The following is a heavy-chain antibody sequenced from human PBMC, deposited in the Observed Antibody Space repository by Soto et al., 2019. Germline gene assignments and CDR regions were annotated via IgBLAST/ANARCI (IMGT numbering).Heavy chain of an antibody. CDR1: GYSFTSYC. J-gene: IGHJ6*02. V-gene: IGHV5-10-1*01. Sequence: PGESLKISCKGSGYSFTSYCISWVRQMPGKGLEWMGRIDPSDSYTNYSPSFQGHVTISADKSISTAYLQWSSLKASDTAIYYCARLGNQLPYYYYYGMDVWGQGTTVTVSS. D-gene: IGHD2-2*01. CDR2: IDPSDSYT. CDR3: ARLGNQLPYYYYYGMDV.